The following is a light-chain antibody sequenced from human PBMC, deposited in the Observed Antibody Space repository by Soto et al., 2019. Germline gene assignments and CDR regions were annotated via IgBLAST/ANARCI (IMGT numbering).Light chain of an antibody. CDR1: QSVSSSY. J-gene: IGKJ1*01. CDR2: DAS. V-gene: IGKV3-20*01. CDR3: QEYGSSRRT. Sequence: IVLTQSPGTLSLSPWERATLSRRASQSVSSSYLAWYQQKPGQAPRLLIYDASSRATGIPDRFSGSGSGTDFTLTISRLEPEDFAVYYCQEYGSSRRTFGQGTKVDIK.